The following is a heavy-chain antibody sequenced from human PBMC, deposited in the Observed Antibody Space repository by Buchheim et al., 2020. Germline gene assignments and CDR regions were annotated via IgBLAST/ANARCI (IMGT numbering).Heavy chain of an antibody. CDR2: IGSTGSSI. J-gene: IGHJ4*02. CDR3: TRDHYDVRSGPPRRAHDLDV. D-gene: IGHD3-3*01. V-gene: IGHV3-48*01. CDR1: GFPFNIYS. Sequence: EVQLVESGGGLVQPGGSLRLSCSASGFPFNIYSMNWVRQAPGKGLEWVSYIGSTGSSIHYADSVKGRFTISRDNAENSLFLQMNSLRAEDTSLYYCTRDHYDVRSGPPRRAHDLDVWGQRTL.